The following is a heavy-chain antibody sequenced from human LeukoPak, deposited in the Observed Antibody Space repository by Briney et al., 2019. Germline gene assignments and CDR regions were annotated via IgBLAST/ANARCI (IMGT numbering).Heavy chain of an antibody. D-gene: IGHD5-24*01. CDR3: ARGRDGYNYFDY. CDR1: GFTFDDYG. Sequence: SGGSLTLSCAASGFTFDDYGMNWVRQAPGKGLEWVSGINWNGGSTGYADSVKGRFTISRDNAKNSLYLQMNSLRAEDTALYYCARGRDGYNYFDYWGQGTLVTVSS. J-gene: IGHJ4*02. V-gene: IGHV3-20*04. CDR2: INWNGGST.